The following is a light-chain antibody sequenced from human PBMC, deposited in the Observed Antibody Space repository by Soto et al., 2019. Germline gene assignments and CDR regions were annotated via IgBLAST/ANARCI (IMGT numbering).Light chain of an antibody. V-gene: IGLV2-14*01. CDR3: FSNRGGDSHV. J-gene: IGLJ1*01. CDR2: GVT. CDR1: SSDVGAYNY. Sequence: QSALTQPASVSGSPGQSITISWTGTSSDVGAYNYVSWYQQYPGKAPKLMIYGVTNRPSGVSNSFSGSKTGNTASLTISGLQAEDEADYYCFSNRGGDSHVCGNATKVTV.